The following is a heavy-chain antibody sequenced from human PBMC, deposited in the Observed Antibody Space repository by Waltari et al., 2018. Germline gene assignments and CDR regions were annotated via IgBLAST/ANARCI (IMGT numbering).Heavy chain of an antibody. Sequence: EVQLLESGGGLVQPGGSLRLSCVASGFTFNTPHLTWVRQAPGRGPEWVSSITIGGDTTTYADSVKGRFAISRDNAQNSLSLQMHSLRVEDSAIYYCARVNSGTPNWFDPWGQGTLVSVSS. J-gene: IGHJ5*02. V-gene: IGHV3-23*01. CDR3: ARVNSGTPNWFDP. CDR2: ITIGGDTT. D-gene: IGHD1-26*01. CDR1: GFTFNTPH.